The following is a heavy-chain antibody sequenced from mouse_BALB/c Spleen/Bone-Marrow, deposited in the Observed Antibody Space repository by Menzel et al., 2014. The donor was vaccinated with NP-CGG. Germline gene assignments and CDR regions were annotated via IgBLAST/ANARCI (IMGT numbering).Heavy chain of an antibody. J-gene: IGHJ2*01. D-gene: IGHD2-1*01. CDR1: GYTFTSYW. CDR3: ARGLYGNSGY. CDR2: IDPSDSYT. Sequence: LVESGAELVKPGASVKLSCKASGYTFTSYWMHWVKQRPGQGLEWIGEIDPSDSYTNYNQKFKGKATLTVDKSSSTAYMQLSSLTSEDSAVYYCARGLYGNSGYWGQGTTLTVFS. V-gene: IGHV1-69*02.